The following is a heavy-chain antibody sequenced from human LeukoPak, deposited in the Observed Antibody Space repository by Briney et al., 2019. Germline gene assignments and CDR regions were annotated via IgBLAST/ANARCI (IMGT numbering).Heavy chain of an antibody. CDR2: INPNSGGT. CDR1: GYTFTGYY. D-gene: IGHD6-13*01. V-gene: IGHV1-2*04. Sequence: ASVKVPCKASGYTFTGYYMHWVRQAPGQGLEWMGWINPNSGGTNYAQKFQGWVTMTRDTSISTAYMELSRLRSDDTAVYYCARVQSVGAAAADYWGQGTLVTVSS. J-gene: IGHJ4*02. CDR3: ARVQSVGAAAADY.